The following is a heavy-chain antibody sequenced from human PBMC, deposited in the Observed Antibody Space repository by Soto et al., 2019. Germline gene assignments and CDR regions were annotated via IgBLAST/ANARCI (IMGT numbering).Heavy chain of an antibody. Sequence: QVQLVQSGADVKKPGSSVKVSCKASGGTFSSYALSWVRQSPGQGLEWMGGIIPIFGTANYAQKFQGRVTITADESMSSAYMELSSLRSEFRALYYGARDLSQGLAAAGFDYCGQGTVGTVSS. CDR2: IIPIFGTA. D-gene: IGHD6-13*01. V-gene: IGHV1-69*01. CDR3: ARDLSQGLAAAGFDY. CDR1: GGTFSSYA. J-gene: IGHJ4*02.